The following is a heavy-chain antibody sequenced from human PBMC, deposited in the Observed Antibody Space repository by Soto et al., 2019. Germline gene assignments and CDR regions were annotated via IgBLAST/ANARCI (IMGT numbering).Heavy chain of an antibody. CDR1: GFTFSSFS. Sequence: QVQLVESGGGVVQPGRSLRLSCAASGFTFSSFSLHWVRQAPGKGLEWLALISYDGSNKQIADSVKGRFTIARNNSKNTPYLQLNSLRHEDTAVYYCAMTTSGAGTPEFDYWGQGTLVTVSS. CDR3: AMTTSGAGTPEFDY. J-gene: IGHJ4*02. CDR2: ISYDGSNK. V-gene: IGHV3-30-3*01. D-gene: IGHD6-19*01.